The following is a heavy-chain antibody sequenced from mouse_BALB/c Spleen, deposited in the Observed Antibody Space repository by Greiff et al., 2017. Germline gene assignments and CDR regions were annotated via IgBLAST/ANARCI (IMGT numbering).Heavy chain of an antibody. Sequence: QVQLQQSGPELVRPGVSVTISCKGSSYTFTDYAMHWVKQSHAKSLEWIGVISTYYGNTNYNQKFKGKATMTVDKSSSTAYMELARLTSEDSAVYYSAREDGNYHYYAMDYWGQGTSVTVSS. CDR1: SYTFTDYA. J-gene: IGHJ4*01. V-gene: IGHV1-67*01. D-gene: IGHD2-1*01. CDR3: AREDGNYHYYAMDY. CDR2: ISTYYGNT.